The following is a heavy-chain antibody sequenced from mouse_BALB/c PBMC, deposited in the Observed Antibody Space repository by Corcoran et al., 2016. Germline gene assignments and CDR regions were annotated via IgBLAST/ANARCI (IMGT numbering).Heavy chain of an antibody. CDR1: GYTFTTAG. CDR2: INTHSGVP. J-gene: IGHJ2*01. V-gene: IGHV9-4*02. CDR3: ARDYYGSSYFDY. Sequence: QIQLVQSGPELKKPGETVRISCKASGYTFTTAGMQWVQKMPGKGLKWIGWINTHSGVPKYAEDFKGRFAFSLETSASTAYLQISNLKNEDTATYFCARDYYGSSYFDYWGQGTTLTVSS. D-gene: IGHD1-1*01.